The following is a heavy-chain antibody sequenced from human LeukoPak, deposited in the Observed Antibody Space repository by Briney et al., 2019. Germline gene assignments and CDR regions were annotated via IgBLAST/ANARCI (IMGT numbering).Heavy chain of an antibody. D-gene: IGHD1-26*01. J-gene: IGHJ4*02. CDR2: INPNSGGT. V-gene: IGHV1-2*02. Sequence: GASVKVSCKASGYTFTGYYMHWVRQAPGQGLEWMGWINPNSGGTNYAQKFQGRVTMTEDTSTDTAYMELSSLRSEDTAVYYCATEWGPRGSFDYWGQGTLVTVSS. CDR1: GYTFTGYY. CDR3: ATEWGPRGSFDY.